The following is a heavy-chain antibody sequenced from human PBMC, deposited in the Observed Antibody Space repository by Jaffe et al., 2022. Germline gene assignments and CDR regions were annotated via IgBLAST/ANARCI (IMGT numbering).Heavy chain of an antibody. CDR2: INHSGST. CDR3: ARGLEVGYPYYFDY. V-gene: IGHV4-34*01. D-gene: IGHD1-1*01. J-gene: IGHJ4*02. Sequence: QVQLQQWGAGLLKPSETLSLTCAVYGGSFSGYYWSWIRQPPGKGLEWIGEINHSGSTNSNPSLKSRVTISVDTSKNQFSLYLSSVTAADMAVYYCARGLEVGYPYYFDYWGQGTQVTVSS. CDR1: GGSFSGYY.